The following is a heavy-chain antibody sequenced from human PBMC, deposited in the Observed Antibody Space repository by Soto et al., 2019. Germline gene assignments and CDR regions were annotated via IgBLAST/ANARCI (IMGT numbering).Heavy chain of an antibody. CDR2: MYYSGTT. CDR1: GGSISSSDFY. CDR3: AVVDSTGNWFDP. V-gene: IGHV4-39*01. J-gene: IGHJ5*02. D-gene: IGHD6-25*01. Sequence: SETLSLTCPVSGGSISSSDFYWGWLRQTPGKGLEFIGSMYYSGTTYYNPSLKSRVTISVDTSKNQFTLKLISVTAADTAVYYCAVVDSTGNWFDPWGQGTLVTVSS.